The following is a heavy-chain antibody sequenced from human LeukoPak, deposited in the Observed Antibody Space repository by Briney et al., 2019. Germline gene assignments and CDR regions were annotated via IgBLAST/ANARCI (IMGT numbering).Heavy chain of an antibody. CDR2: ISAYNGNT. Sequence: ASVKVSCKASGYTFTSYGISWVRQAPGQGLEWMGWISAYNGNTNHAQKLQGRVTMTTDTSTGTAYMELRSLRSDDTAVYYCARDTQPAMIVVNMGGYWGQGTLVTVSS. V-gene: IGHV1-18*01. CDR3: ARDTQPAMIVVNMGGY. D-gene: IGHD3-22*01. J-gene: IGHJ4*02. CDR1: GYTFTSYG.